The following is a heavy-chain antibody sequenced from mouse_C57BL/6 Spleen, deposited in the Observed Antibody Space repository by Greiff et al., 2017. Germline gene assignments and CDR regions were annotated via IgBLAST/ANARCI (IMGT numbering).Heavy chain of an antibody. CDR2: ISDGGSYT. CDR3: ARGRTGTDY. V-gene: IGHV5-4*03. CDR1: GFTFSSYA. D-gene: IGHD4-1*01. J-gene: IGHJ2*01. Sequence: EVKLVESGGGLVKPGGSLKLSCAASGFTFSSYAMSWVRQTPEKRLEWVATISDGGSYTYYPDNVKGRFTISRDNAKNNLYLQMSHLKSEDTAMYYCARGRTGTDYGGQGTTLTVSS.